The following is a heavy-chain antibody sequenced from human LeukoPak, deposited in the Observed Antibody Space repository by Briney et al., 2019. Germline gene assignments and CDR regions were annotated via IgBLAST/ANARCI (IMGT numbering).Heavy chain of an antibody. CDR2: IYHSGST. Sequence: PSETLSLTCAVSGGSISSGGYSWSWIRQPPGKGLEWIGYIYHSGSTYYNPSLKCRVTISVDRSKNQFSLKLSSVTAADTAVYYCARDSGTPYFDLWGRGTLVTVSS. CDR1: GGSISSGGYS. V-gene: IGHV4-30-2*01. CDR3: ARDSGTPYFDL. D-gene: IGHD1-1*01. J-gene: IGHJ2*01.